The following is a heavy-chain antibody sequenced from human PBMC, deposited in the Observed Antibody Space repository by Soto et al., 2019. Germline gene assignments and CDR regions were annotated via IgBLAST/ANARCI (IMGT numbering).Heavy chain of an antibody. CDR1: GGTFSSYA. D-gene: IGHD3-3*01. CDR2: IIPVFGTA. Sequence: GASVKVSCKASGGTFSSYAISWVRQAPGQGLEWMGGIIPVFGTANYAQKFQGRVAVTADESTSTAYMELSSLRSEDTAVYFCASSRITVFGMPPIATYNYYAVDVWGKGTKVTVS. J-gene: IGHJ6*04. CDR3: ASSRITVFGMPPIATYNYYAVDV. V-gene: IGHV1-69*13.